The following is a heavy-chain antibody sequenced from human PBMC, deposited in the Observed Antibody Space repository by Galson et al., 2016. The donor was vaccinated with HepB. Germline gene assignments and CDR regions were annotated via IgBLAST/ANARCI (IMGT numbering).Heavy chain of an antibody. D-gene: IGHD2-15*01. V-gene: IGHV4-39*07. CDR3: ARDRVDSDGPYWYFDL. Sequence: EPLSLTCSVSGGSISSTSYFWVWIRQSPGKGLEWIGNIYYDGSTNHNPSLKSRVSISIDKSKNQFSLKLSAVTAADRAMYYCARDRVDSDGPYWYFDLWGRGTLVSVSS. CDR1: GGSISSTSYF. J-gene: IGHJ2*01. CDR2: IYYDGST.